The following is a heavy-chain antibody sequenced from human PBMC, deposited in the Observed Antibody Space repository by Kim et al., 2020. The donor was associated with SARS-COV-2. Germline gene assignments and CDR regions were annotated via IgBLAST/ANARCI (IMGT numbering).Heavy chain of an antibody. V-gene: IGHV1-69*04. Sequence: NYAQKFQGRVTITADKSTSTADMELSSLRSEDTAVYYCASDEGPGTPFDYWGQGTLVTVSS. J-gene: IGHJ4*02. CDR3: ASDEGPGTPFDY. D-gene: IGHD1-1*01.